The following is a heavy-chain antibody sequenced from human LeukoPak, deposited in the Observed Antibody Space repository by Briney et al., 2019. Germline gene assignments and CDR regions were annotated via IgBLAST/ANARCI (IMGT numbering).Heavy chain of an antibody. Sequence: SETLSLTCSVSGASISSYYYNWIRQTAGGGLEWIGRLYISGSTDYNPSLKSRVTMSVDTSKNQFSLKLSSVTAADTAVYYCARERAGSYYNVDWFDPWGQGTLVTVSS. CDR2: LYISGST. D-gene: IGHD3-10*01. J-gene: IGHJ5*02. V-gene: IGHV4-4*07. CDR1: GASISSYY. CDR3: ARERAGSYYNVDWFDP.